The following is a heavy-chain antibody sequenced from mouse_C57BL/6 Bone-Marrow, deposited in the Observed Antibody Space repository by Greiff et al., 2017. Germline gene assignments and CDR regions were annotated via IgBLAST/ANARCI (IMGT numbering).Heavy chain of an antibody. CDR2: INPNYGTT. V-gene: IGHV1-39*01. J-gene: IGHJ3*01. CDR3: ARGSFAY. Sequence: LVEPGASVKIPCKASGYSFTDYNMNWAKQSNGKSHEWIGVINPNYGTTSYNQKFKGKATLTVDKSSSTAYMQRNSVTSEEAAVYCCARGSFAYWGQGTLVTVSA. CDR1: GYSFTDYN.